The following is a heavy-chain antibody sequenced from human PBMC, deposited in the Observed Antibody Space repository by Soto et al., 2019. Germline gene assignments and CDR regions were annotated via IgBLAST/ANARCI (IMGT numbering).Heavy chain of an antibody. J-gene: IGHJ4*02. Sequence: ASVKVSCKASGYIFTTYSLHLLRQAPGQGLEWMAWINPGNGNTQFSQRFQGRVSITRDTSASAAYMELFSLRSEDTAVYYCARTLSGTPDYWGQGTQVTVSS. CDR1: GYIFTTYS. D-gene: IGHD1-26*01. CDR3: ARTLSGTPDY. V-gene: IGHV1-3*01. CDR2: INPGNGNT.